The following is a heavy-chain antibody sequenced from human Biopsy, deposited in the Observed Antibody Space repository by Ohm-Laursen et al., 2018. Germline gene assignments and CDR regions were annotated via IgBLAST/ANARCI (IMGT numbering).Heavy chain of an antibody. J-gene: IGHJ4*02. CDR1: SYTFTDYN. Sequence: SSVKVSCKASSYTFTDYNIHWMRQAPGQGLEWLGYINCKTGATNYAQKVQGTVTMTRDTSISTAYLALGSLRSADTAIYYCARDPLNGHKHFDYWGQGSLVTVSS. V-gene: IGHV1-2*02. CDR3: ARDPLNGHKHFDY. CDR2: INCKTGAT. D-gene: IGHD2-8*01.